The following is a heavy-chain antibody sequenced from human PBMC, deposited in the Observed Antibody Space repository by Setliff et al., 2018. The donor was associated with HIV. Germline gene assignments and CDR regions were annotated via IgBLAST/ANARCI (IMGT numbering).Heavy chain of an antibody. J-gene: IGHJ5*02. Sequence: PSETLSLTCTVSGGSISSHYWSWIRQPPGKGLEWIGYIYYSGTANYSPSLKSRVTISVDTSKNQFSLKLGSVTAADTAVYYCARDRYFDGGWFDPWGQGTLVTVSS. V-gene: IGHV4-59*11. D-gene: IGHD3-9*01. CDR2: IYYSGTA. CDR3: ARDRYFDGGWFDP. CDR1: GGSISSHY.